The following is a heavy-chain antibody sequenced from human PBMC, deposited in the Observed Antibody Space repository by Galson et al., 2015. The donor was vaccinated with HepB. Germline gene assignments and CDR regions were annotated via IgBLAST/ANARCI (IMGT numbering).Heavy chain of an antibody. D-gene: IGHD6-13*01. Sequence: SVKVSCKASGGTFSSYTFSWVRQAPGQGLEWMGGIIPIFSKTTYAQKFQRRVTITADQSTTTAYMELSSLRSGDTAMYYCAAAGRAGLPMFPFDYWGQGTLVTVSS. V-gene: IGHV1-69*13. J-gene: IGHJ4*02. CDR3: AAAGRAGLPMFPFDY. CDR1: GGTFSSYT. CDR2: IIPIFSKT.